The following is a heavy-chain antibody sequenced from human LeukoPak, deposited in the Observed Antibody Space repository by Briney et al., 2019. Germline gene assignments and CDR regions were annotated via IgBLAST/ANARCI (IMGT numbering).Heavy chain of an antibody. D-gene: IGHD2-2*01. Sequence: ASVKVSCKASGYTFTSYYMHWVRQAPGQGLEWMGIINPSGGSTSYAQKFQGRVTMTRDMSTSTVYMELSSLRSEDTAVYYCARGGCSSTSCYPDYWYFDLWGRGTLVTVSS. CDR3: ARGGCSSTSCYPDYWYFDL. V-gene: IGHV1-46*01. CDR1: GYTFTSYY. CDR2: INPSGGST. J-gene: IGHJ2*01.